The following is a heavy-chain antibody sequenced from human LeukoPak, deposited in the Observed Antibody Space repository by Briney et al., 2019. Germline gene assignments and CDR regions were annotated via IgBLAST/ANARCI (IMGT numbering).Heavy chain of an antibody. CDR3: ANHPIPEAVTGAGWLGGY. V-gene: IGHV3-33*06. D-gene: IGHD6-19*01. J-gene: IGHJ4*02. CDR2: IWYDGSNK. Sequence: GRSLRLSCAASGFTFSTYGMHWVRQAPGKGLEWVAVIWYDGSNKYYADSVKGRFTISRDNSKTTLYLQMNSLRAEDTAVYYCANHPIPEAVTGAGWLGGYWGQGTLVTVSS. CDR1: GFTFSTYG.